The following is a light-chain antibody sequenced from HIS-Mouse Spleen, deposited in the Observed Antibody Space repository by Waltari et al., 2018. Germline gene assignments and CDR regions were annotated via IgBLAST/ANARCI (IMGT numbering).Light chain of an antibody. V-gene: IGLV3-10*01. CDR3: YSTDSSGNHRV. CDR1: SFPKNY. CDR2: EDS. Sequence: SYELTQPPSVSVSPGQTARITCSGESFPKNYTSWYQQKSGQAPVLVTYEDSKRPSGIPGRFSGSSSGTMATLTISGAQVEDEADYYCYSTDSSGNHRVFGGGTKLTVL. J-gene: IGLJ2*01.